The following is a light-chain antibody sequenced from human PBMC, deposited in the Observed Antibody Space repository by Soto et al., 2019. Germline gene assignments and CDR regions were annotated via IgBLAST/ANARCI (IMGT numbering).Light chain of an antibody. Sequence: EIVMTQSPATLSVSPGERATLSCRASQSVGSNLAWYQLKPGQAPRLLIYGASTRATGIPARFSGSGSGTDFTLTISILQSEAFAIYFCQQYNNWPPDRTFGQGTKVEIK. V-gene: IGKV3-15*01. CDR2: GAS. J-gene: IGKJ1*01. CDR3: QQYNNWPPDRT. CDR1: QSVGSN.